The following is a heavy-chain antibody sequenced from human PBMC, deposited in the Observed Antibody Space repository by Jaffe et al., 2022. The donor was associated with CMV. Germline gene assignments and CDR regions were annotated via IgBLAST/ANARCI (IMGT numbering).Heavy chain of an antibody. V-gene: IGHV1-8*01. Sequence: QVQLVQSGAEVKKPGASVKVSCKASGYTFTSYDINWVRQATGQGLEWMGWMNPNSGNTGYAQKFQGRVTMTRNTSISTAYMELSSLRSEDTAVYYCARGHSRIITMIVVVISPFDYWGQGTLVTVSS. CDR3: ARGHSRIITMIVVVISPFDY. CDR2: MNPNSGNT. CDR1: GYTFTSYD. D-gene: IGHD3-22*01. J-gene: IGHJ4*02.